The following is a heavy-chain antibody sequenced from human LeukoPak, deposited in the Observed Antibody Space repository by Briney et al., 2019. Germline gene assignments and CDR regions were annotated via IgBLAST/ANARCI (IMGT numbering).Heavy chain of an antibody. V-gene: IGHV1-2*06. CDR1: GYTFTGYY. J-gene: IGHJ4*02. Sequence: ASVKVSCKASGYTFTGYYMHWVRQAPGQGLEWMGRINPNSGGTNYAQKFQGRVTMTRDTSISTAYMELSRLRSDDTAVYYCAREGDLGHQWLVRYFDYWGQGTPVTDSS. CDR2: INPNSGGT. CDR3: AREGDLGHQWLVRYFDY. D-gene: IGHD6-19*01.